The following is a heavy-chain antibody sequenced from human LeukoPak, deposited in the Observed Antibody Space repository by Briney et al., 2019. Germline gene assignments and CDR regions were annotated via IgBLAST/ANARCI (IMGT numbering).Heavy chain of an antibody. Sequence: GGSLRLSCAASGFTFSSYSMHWVRQAPGKGLEWVAVILSDGSKEFYTDSVKGRFTISRDNSKNTLYLQMNSLRAEDTAVYYCARGGRFGELSPYYYYYGMDVWGQGTTVTVSS. CDR2: ILSDGSKE. J-gene: IGHJ6*02. CDR1: GFTFSSYS. V-gene: IGHV3-33*08. CDR3: ARGGRFGELSPYYYYYGMDV. D-gene: IGHD3-10*01.